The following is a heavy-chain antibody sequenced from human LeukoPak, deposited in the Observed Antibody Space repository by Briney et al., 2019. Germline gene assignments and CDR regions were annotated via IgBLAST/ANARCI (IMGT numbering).Heavy chain of an antibody. CDR2: IKQDGSET. J-gene: IGHJ4*02. V-gene: IGHV3-7*01. D-gene: IGHD6-19*01. CDR3: ARQRGSGCLDY. CDR1: RFTLSNYW. Sequence: GGSLRLSCAASRFTLSNYWMSWVRQAPGKGLEWVANIKQDGSETYYVDSVKGRFTISRDNAKNSLSLQMNSLRAEDTAVYYSARQRGSGCLDYWGQGTLVTVSS.